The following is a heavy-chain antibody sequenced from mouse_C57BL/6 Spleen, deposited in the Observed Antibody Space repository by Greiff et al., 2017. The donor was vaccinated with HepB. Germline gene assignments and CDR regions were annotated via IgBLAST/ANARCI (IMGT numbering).Heavy chain of an antibody. V-gene: IGHV1-26*01. D-gene: IGHD2-4*01. J-gene: IGHJ3*01. CDR2: INPNNGGT. CDR1: GYTFTDYY. Sequence: EVQLQQSGPELVKPGASVKISCKASGYTFTDYYMNWVKQSHGKSLEWIGDINPNNGGTSYNQKFKGKATLTVDKSSSTAYMELRSLTSEDSAVYYCARDNDYDAWFAYWGQGTLVTVSA. CDR3: ARDNDYDAWFAY.